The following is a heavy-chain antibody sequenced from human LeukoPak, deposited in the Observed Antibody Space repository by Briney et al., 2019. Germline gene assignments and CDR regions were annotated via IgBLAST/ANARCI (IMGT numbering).Heavy chain of an antibody. D-gene: IGHD4-17*01. CDR3: ARNYGDSLYYFDY. J-gene: IGHJ4*02. V-gene: IGHV4-61*01. Sequence: SETLSLTCTVSGGSVSSGTYYWSLIRQPPGKGLEWIGYIYYSGSTNYSPSLKSRVTISADTSKNQLSLKLTSVTVADTAVYYCARNYGDSLYYFDYWGQGTLVTVSS. CDR1: GGSVSSGTYY. CDR2: IYYSGST.